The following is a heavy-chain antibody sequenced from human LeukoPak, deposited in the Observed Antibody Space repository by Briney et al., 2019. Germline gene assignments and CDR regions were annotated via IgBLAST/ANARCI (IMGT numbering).Heavy chain of an antibody. CDR2: IRRKAHGGTT. D-gene: IGHD3-22*01. CDR1: GFTFRVYS. V-gene: IGHV3-49*04. CDR3: TRVTYYYDNSGYFHFDS. J-gene: IGHJ4*02. Sequence: PGGTLRLSCATSGFTFRVYSMSWVRQAPGKGLEWVSVIRRKAHGGTTEYAACVEGRYSGSRDESKRHGFLQMNNLKTEDTAVYFFTRVTYYYDNSGYFHFDSWGQGSLVTVS.